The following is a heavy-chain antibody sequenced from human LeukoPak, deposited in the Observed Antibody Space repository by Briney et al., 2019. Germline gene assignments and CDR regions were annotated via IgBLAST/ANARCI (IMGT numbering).Heavy chain of an antibody. CDR3: ARHYRRYYSDSSGYNY. J-gene: IGHJ4*02. Sequence: SETLSLTCTVSGYSISSGYYWGWIRQPAGKGLGWIGSIYYSGSTYYNPSLKSRVTISVDTSKNQFSLKLSSVTAADTAVYYCARHYRRYYSDSSGYNYWGQGTLVTVSS. V-gene: IGHV4-38-2*02. CDR2: IYYSGST. CDR1: GYSISSGYY. D-gene: IGHD3-22*01.